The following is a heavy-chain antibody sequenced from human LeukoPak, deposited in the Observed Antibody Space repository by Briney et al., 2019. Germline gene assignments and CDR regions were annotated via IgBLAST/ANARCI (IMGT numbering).Heavy chain of an antibody. Sequence: GGSLRLSCAASGFTSSSYAMSWVRQAPGKGLEWVSAISGSGGSTYYADSVKGRFTISRDNSKNTLYLQMNSLRAEDTAVYYCAKSGLQFLYFDYWGQGTLVTVSS. V-gene: IGHV3-23*01. CDR3: AKSGLQFLYFDY. J-gene: IGHJ4*02. CDR1: GFTSSSYA. CDR2: ISGSGGST. D-gene: IGHD5-24*01.